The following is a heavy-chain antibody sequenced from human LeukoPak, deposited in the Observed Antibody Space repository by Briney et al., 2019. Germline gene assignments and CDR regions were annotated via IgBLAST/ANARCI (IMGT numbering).Heavy chain of an antibody. CDR2: ISYDGSNK. Sequence: GGSLRPSCAASGFTFRSYAMSWVRQAPGKGLEWVAVISYDGSNKYYADSVKGRFTISRDNSKNTLYLQMNSLRAEDTAVYYCAKYSLVLWGQGTLVTVSS. CDR3: AKYSLVL. V-gene: IGHV3-30*18. CDR1: GFTFRSYA. J-gene: IGHJ4*02. D-gene: IGHD2-15*01.